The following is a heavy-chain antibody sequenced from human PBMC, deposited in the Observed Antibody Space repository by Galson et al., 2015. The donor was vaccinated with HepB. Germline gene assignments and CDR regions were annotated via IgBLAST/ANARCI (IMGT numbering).Heavy chain of an antibody. J-gene: IGHJ4*02. V-gene: IGHV6-1*01. CDR2: TWYRSMWYY. D-gene: IGHD1-26*01. CDR1: GDSVSSTSAV. CDR3: ARTQVGAAYFDY. Sequence: CAISGDSVSSTSAVWNWVRQSPSRGLEWLGRTWYRSMWYYEFAVSVESRITINPDTSKNQFSLQLSSVTPEDTAVYYCARTQVGAAYFDYWGQGTLVTASS.